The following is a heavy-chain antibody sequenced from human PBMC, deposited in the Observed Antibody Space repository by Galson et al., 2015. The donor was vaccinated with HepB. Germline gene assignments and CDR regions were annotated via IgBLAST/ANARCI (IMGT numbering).Heavy chain of an antibody. CDR1: GGSFRGYY. D-gene: IGHD3-22*01. J-gene: IGHJ3*02. Sequence: SETLSLTCAVYGGSFRGYYWSWIRQSPGKGLEWIGEVSHSGSTNYNPSLKSRVTISDDPSKSQISLKVNSVTAADTAVYYCARERIYYDGTTYRYYVFDIWGQGTMVTVSS. CDR3: ARERIYYDGTTYRYYVFDI. CDR2: VSHSGST. V-gene: IGHV4-34*01.